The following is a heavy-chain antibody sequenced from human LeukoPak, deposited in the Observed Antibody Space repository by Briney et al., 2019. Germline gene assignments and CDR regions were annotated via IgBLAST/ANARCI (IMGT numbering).Heavy chain of an antibody. CDR1: GFTFSSYA. V-gene: IGHV3-30*04. CDR3: ASFYCSSTSCHNPHFDY. CDR2: ISYDGSNK. D-gene: IGHD2-2*02. Sequence: PGGSLRLSCAASGFTFSSYAMSWVRQAPGKGLEWVAVISYDGSNKYYADSVKGRFTISRDNSKNTLYLQMNSLRAEDTAVYYCASFYCSSTSCHNPHFDYWGQGTLVTVSS. J-gene: IGHJ4*02.